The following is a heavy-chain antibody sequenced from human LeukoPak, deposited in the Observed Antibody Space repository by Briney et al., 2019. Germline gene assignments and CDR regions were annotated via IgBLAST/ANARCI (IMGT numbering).Heavy chain of an antibody. CDR2: INPNSGGT. J-gene: IGHJ6*02. CDR3: AREEYCSSTSCYFYYYYYGMDV. V-gene: IGHV1-2*02. CDR1: GYTFTGYY. D-gene: IGHD2-2*01. Sequence: ALVKVSCKASGYTFTGYYMHWVRQAPGQGLEWMGWINPNSGGTNYAQKFQGRVTMTRDTSISTAYMELSRLRSDDTAVYYCAREEYCSSTSCYFYYYYYGMDVWGQGTTVTVSS.